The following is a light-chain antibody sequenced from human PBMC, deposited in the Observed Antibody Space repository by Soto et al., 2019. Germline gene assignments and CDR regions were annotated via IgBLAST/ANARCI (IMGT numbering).Light chain of an antibody. CDR1: QSVSSY. J-gene: IGKJ3*01. CDR2: ATS. CDR3: QQRTNWLFT. V-gene: IGKV3-11*01. Sequence: EIVLTQSPATLSLSPGERATVSCRASQSVSSYLAWYQQKPGQAPRLLIYATSNRATGIPGRFGGSGSGTDCTLTISSLEPEDVAVYYCQQRTNWLFTFGPGTKVDIK.